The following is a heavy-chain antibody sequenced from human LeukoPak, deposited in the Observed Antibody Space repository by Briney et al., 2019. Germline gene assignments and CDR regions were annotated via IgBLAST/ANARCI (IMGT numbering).Heavy chain of an antibody. D-gene: IGHD2-15*01. V-gene: IGHV3-23*01. CDR1: GFTFSSSA. J-gene: IGHJ5*01. Sequence: GGSLRLFCAASGFTFSSSAMAWVRRAPGEGLQWVSSISVSDGSTHYADSVKGRFTISRDNSKNTLFLQMNFLRAEDTAEYFCAKVLGYVDPFDSWGQGTLVTVSS. CDR3: AKVLGYVDPFDS. CDR2: ISVSDGST.